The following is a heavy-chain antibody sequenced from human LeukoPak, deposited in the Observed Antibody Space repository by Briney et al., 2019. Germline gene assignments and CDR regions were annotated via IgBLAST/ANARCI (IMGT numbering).Heavy chain of an antibody. Sequence: SGTLSLTCAVSGGSISSYYWSWVRQPPGKGLEWVGYIYYSGSTNYNPALKSRVTISVDTSKNQCSLKLSSVTAADTAVYYCARPTAGSSGWDDAFDIWGQGTMVTVSS. CDR1: GGSISSYY. CDR2: IYYSGST. D-gene: IGHD6-19*01. V-gene: IGHV4-59*01. CDR3: ARPTAGSSGWDDAFDI. J-gene: IGHJ3*02.